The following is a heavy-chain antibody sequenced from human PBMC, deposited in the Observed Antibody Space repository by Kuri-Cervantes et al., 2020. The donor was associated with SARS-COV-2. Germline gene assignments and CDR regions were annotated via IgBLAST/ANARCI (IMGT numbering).Heavy chain of an antibody. D-gene: IGHD2-8*01. CDR1: GFNFSSTD. CDR3: AKDRLGVPDF. V-gene: IGHV3-30*18. J-gene: IGHJ1*01. CDR2: ISNDGKHE. Sequence: GGSLRLSCAASGFNFSSTDMHWVRQTPGKGLEWVAVISNDGKHEKCVDSGKGRFTISGDNSQNTLYLQMKSLTSEDTAIYYCAKDRLGVPDFWGQGTLVTVSS.